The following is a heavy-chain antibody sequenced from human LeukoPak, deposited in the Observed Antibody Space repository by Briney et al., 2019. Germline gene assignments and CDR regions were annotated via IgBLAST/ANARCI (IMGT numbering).Heavy chain of an antibody. V-gene: IGHV3-48*03. D-gene: IGHD3-3*01. CDR3: AREGVAFDY. J-gene: IGHJ4*02. Sequence: GGSLRLSCAASGFTFSSYEMNWVRQAPGKGLEWIPYISSSGSTRYYADSVKGRFTVSRDNVKNSLYLQMNSLRAEDTALYYYAREGVAFDYWGQGTLVTVSS. CDR2: ISSSGSTR. CDR1: GFTFSSYE.